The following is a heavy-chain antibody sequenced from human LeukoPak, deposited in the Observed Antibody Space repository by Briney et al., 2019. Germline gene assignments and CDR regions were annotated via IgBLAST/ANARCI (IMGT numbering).Heavy chain of an antibody. D-gene: IGHD4-23*01. CDR2: IYYSGST. J-gene: IGHJ2*01. Sequence: SETLSLTCTVSDGSISSGGYYWGWIRQPPGKGLEWIGSIYYSGSTYYNPSLKSRVTISVDTSKNQFSLKLSSVTAADTAVYYCARIGTVVNYWYFDLWGRGTLVTVSS. V-gene: IGHV4-39*01. CDR3: ARIGTVVNYWYFDL. CDR1: DGSISSGGYY.